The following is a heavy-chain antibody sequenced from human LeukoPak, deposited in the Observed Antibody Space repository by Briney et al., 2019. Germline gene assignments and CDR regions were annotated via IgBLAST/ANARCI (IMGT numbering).Heavy chain of an antibody. CDR1: AFRFSSFA. J-gene: IGHJ4*02. D-gene: IGHD2-2*02. CDR3: AKEAKYCSSTSCYTGLDY. CDR2: IHGNGETT. Sequence: GGSLRLSCAASAFRFSSFAMTWVRQAPGKGLEWVSGIHGNGETTYYADSVKGRFTISRDNSRELLYLQMNSLRVEDTAVYYCAKEAKYCSSTSCYTGLDYWGQGTLVTVSS. V-gene: IGHV3-23*01.